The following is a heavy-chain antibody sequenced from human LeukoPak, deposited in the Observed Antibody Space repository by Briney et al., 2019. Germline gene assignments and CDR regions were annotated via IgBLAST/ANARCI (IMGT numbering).Heavy chain of an antibody. D-gene: IGHD3-3*01. V-gene: IGHV3-21*01. CDR1: GFTFSSYS. Sequence: GGSLRLSCAASGFTFSSYSMNWVRQAPGKGLEWVSSISSSSSYIYYADSVKGRFTISRDNAKNSLYLQMNSLRAEDTAVYYCARDSLLEWLLSRGNWFDPWGQGTLVTVSS. CDR2: ISSSSSYI. J-gene: IGHJ5*02. CDR3: ARDSLLEWLLSRGNWFDP.